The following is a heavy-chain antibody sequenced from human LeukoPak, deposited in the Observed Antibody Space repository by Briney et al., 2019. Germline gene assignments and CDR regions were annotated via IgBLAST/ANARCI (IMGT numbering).Heavy chain of an antibody. Sequence: SETLSLTCTVSGGSISSYYWSWIRQPPGKGLEWIGYIYYSGSTNYNPSLKSRVTTSVDTSKNQFSLKLSSVTAADTAVYYCARGLRSGSYYNRYYYYGMDVWGQGTTVTVSS. J-gene: IGHJ6*02. V-gene: IGHV4-59*08. D-gene: IGHD3-10*01. CDR1: GGSISSYY. CDR3: ARGLRSGSYYNRYYYYGMDV. CDR2: IYYSGST.